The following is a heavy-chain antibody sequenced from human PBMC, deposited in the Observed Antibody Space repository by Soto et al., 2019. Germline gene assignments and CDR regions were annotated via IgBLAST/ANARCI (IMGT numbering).Heavy chain of an antibody. CDR1: GYSFTSYW. CDR3: ARTAAASKYYYCMDV. Sequence: PGESLKISCKGSGYSFTSYWIGWVRQMPGKGLEWMGIIYPGDSDTRYSPSFQGQVTISADKSSSTAYLQWSSLKASDTAMYYCARTAAASKYYYCMDVWGQGTTVTVSS. V-gene: IGHV5-51*01. J-gene: IGHJ6*02. CDR2: IYPGDSDT. D-gene: IGHD6-13*01.